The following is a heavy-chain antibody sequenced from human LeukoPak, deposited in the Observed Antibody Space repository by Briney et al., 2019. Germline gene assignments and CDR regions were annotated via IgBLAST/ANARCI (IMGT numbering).Heavy chain of an antibody. Sequence: EASVKVSCKASGYTFTDYFIHCVRQAPGQGPEWMGWINPSSGGTKFAQNFQGRVTMTRDTSISTAYMELSRLRSDDTAVYFCARGRHGSTFDFWGQGTLVTVSS. CDR1: GYTFTDYF. J-gene: IGHJ4*02. CDR3: ARGRHGSTFDF. V-gene: IGHV1-2*02. D-gene: IGHD1-1*01. CDR2: INPSSGGT.